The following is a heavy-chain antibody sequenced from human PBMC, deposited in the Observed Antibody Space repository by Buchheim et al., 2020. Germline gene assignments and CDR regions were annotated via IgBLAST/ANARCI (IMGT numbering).Heavy chain of an antibody. J-gene: IGHJ4*02. CDR2: INHSGST. CDR3: AVTYYDFWSGPNDY. D-gene: IGHD3-3*01. CDR1: GGSFSGYY. V-gene: IGHV4-34*01. Sequence: QVQLQQWGAGLLKPSETLSLTCAVYGGSFSGYYWSWIRQPPGKGLEWIGEINHSGSTNYNPSLKSRVTISVDTSKNQFALKRSSVTAADTAVYYCAVTYYDFWSGPNDYWGQGTL.